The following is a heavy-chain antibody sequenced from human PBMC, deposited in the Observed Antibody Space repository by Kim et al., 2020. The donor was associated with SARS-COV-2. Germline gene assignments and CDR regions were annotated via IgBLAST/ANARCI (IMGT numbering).Heavy chain of an antibody. Sequence: SETLSLTCTVSGGSISSSSYYWGWIRQPPGKGLEWIGSIYYSGSTYYNPSLKSRVTISVDTSKNQFSLKLSSVTTADTAVYYCARYSIAAAGTGWFDPWG. CDR2: IYYSGST. CDR3: ARYSIAAAGTGWFDP. CDR1: GGSISSSSYY. J-gene: IGHJ5*02. D-gene: IGHD6-13*01. V-gene: IGHV4-39*01.